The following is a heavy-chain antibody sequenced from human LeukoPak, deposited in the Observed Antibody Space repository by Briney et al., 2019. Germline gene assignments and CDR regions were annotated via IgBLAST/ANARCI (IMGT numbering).Heavy chain of an antibody. V-gene: IGHV4-39*01. Sequence: SETLSLTCTVSGGSISSRSYYWGWIRQPPGKGLEWIGSMYYSGNTYYNPSLKSRVTISVDTSKNQFSLKLSSVTAADTAVYYCATQVVVNYYYYGMDVWGQGTTVTVSS. CDR2: MYYSGNT. CDR1: GGSISSRSYY. J-gene: IGHJ6*02. D-gene: IGHD3-22*01. CDR3: ATQVVVNYYYYGMDV.